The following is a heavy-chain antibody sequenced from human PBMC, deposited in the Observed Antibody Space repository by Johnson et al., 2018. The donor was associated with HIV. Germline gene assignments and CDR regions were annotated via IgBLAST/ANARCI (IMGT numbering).Heavy chain of an antibody. V-gene: IGHV3-30*04. CDR3: ARAHDAFDI. J-gene: IGHJ3*02. CDR2: ISCDGSNI. CDR1: GFTFSGYS. Sequence: QVQLVESGGGVVKPGGSLRLSCAASGFTFSGYSMHWIRQAPGKGLEWVADISCDGSNIYYADSVKGRFTISRDNSKNTLYLQMNSLRAEDTAVYYCARAHDAFDIWGQGTMVTVSS.